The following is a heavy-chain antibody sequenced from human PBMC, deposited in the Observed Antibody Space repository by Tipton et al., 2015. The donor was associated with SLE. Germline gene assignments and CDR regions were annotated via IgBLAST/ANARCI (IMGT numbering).Heavy chain of an antibody. V-gene: IGHV4-31*03. CDR1: GGSISSGGYY. Sequence: TLSLTCTVSGGSISSGGYYWSWIRQHPGKGLEWIGYIYYSGSTYYNPSLKSRVTISVDKSKNQFSLKLSSVTAADTAVYYCARLGWELLPYYGMDVWGQGTTVTVSS. CDR3: ARLGWELLPYYGMDV. D-gene: IGHD1-26*01. CDR2: IYYSGST. J-gene: IGHJ6*02.